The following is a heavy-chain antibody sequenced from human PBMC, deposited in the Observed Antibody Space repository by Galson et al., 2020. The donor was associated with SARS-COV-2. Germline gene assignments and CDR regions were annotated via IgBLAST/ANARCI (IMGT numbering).Heavy chain of an antibody. CDR3: ARARDGYNVFDY. J-gene: IGHJ4*02. V-gene: IGHV4-31*03. CDR1: GGSISSGGYY. CDR2: IYYSGST. Sequence: SETLSLTCTVSGGSISSGGYYWSWIRQHPGKGLEWIGYIYYSGSTYYNPSLKSRVTISVDTSKNQFSLKLSSVTAADTAVYYCARARDGYNVFDYWGQGTLVTVSS. D-gene: IGHD5-12*01.